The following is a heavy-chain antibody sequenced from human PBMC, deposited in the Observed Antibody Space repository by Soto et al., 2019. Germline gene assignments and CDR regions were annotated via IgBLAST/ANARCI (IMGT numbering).Heavy chain of an antibody. CDR2: IIPIFGKP. Sequence: GASVKVSCKASGGNFSSYAISWVRQAPGQGLEWMGGIIPIFGKPDYAQKFQGRVTMTADESTRTASMELSSLRSDDTAVYYCARERSVGYCITTTCPKPFYYYAMDVWGQGTTVTFSS. V-gene: IGHV1-69*13. CDR3: ARERSVGYCITTTCPKPFYYYAMDV. CDR1: GGNFSSYA. D-gene: IGHD2-2*01. J-gene: IGHJ6*02.